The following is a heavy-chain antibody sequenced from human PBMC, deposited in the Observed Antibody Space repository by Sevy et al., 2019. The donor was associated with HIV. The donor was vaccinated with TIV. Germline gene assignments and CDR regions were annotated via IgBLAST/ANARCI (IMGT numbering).Heavy chain of an antibody. J-gene: IGHJ6*02. D-gene: IGHD4-17*01. CDR2: IYYSGST. CDR1: GGSISSSSYY. V-gene: IGHV4-39*01. CDR3: ARQGTTVTTFYYYGMDV. Sequence: SETLSLTYTVSGGSISSSSYYWGWIRQPPGKGLEWIGSIYYSGSTYYNPSLKSRVTISVDTSKNQFSLKLSSVTAADTAVYYCARQGTTVTTFYYYGMDVWGQGTMVTVSS.